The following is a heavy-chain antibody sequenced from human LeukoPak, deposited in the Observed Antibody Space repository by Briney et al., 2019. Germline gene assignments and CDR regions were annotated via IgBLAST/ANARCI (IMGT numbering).Heavy chain of an antibody. CDR1: GRSIRSYY. CDR3: GGQGYTASYYFLDY. J-gene: IGHJ4*02. D-gene: IGHD1-26*01. Sequence: PSETLSLTCTVSGRSIRSYYWGWVRQPPGKGLEWIGRIYTTGTTHYNPSLKSRVTMSVDTSTNQFSLNLRSMTAADTAVYYCGGQGYTASYYFLDYWSQGTLVTVS. V-gene: IGHV4-4*07. CDR2: IYTTGTT.